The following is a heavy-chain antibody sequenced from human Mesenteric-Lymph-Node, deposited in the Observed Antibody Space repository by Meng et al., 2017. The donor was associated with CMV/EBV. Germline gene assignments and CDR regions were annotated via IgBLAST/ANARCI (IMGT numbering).Heavy chain of an antibody. V-gene: IGHV3-7*03. Sequence: GGSLRLSCAVSGFTFRSYRMSWVRQAPGKGLEWVANINDDGSEKYYVDSVKGRFTISRDNARNSLYLQMNSLRAEDTAVYYCARWRSSSSHWFDPWGQGTLVTVSS. CDR1: GFTFRSYR. D-gene: IGHD6-13*01. J-gene: IGHJ5*02. CDR3: ARWRSSSSHWFDP. CDR2: INDDGSEK.